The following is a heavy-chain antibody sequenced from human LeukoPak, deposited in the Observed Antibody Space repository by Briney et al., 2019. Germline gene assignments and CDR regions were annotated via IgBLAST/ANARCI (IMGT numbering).Heavy chain of an antibody. CDR3: AKDRARGGATNFDY. V-gene: IGHV3-23*01. CDR1: GLTFSNYA. J-gene: IGHJ4*02. D-gene: IGHD1-26*01. Sequence: GGSLRLSCAASGLTFSNYAMNWVRQASGKGLEWVSGITDSGRKTYYADSVKGRFSISRDNSKNTLYLQMNSLRAEDTAVYYCAKDRARGGATNFDYWGQGTLVTVSS. CDR2: ITDSGRKT.